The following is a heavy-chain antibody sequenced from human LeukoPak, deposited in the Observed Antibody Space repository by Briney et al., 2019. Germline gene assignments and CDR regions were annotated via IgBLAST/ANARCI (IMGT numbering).Heavy chain of an antibody. CDR2: ISPNSGGT. CDR1: GYTFTGYY. V-gene: IGHV1-2*02. CDR3: ARDTKPTRYNWNDAPFDY. D-gene: IGHD1-20*01. Sequence: ASVKVSCKASGYTFTGYYMHWVRQAPGQGLEWMGWISPNSGGTNYAQKFQGRVTMTRDTSISTAYMELSRLRSDDTAVYYCARDTKPTRYNWNDAPFDYWGQGTLVTVSS. J-gene: IGHJ4*02.